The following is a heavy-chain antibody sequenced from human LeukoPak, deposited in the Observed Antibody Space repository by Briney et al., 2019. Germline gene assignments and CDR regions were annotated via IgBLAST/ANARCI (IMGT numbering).Heavy chain of an antibody. D-gene: IGHD4-17*01. CDR2: IYSGGST. CDR3: AMGSMTTVTMGDY. Sequence: GGSLRLSCAASGFTVSSNYMSWVRQAPGKGLEWVSVIYSGGSTYYADSVKGRFTISRDNSKNTLYLQMNSLRAGDTAVYYCAMGSMTTVTMGDYWGQGTLVTVSS. V-gene: IGHV3-66*01. CDR1: GFTVSSNY. J-gene: IGHJ4*02.